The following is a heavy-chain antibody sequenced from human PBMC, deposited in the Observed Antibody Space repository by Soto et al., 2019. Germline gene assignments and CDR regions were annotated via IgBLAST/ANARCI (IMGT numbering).Heavy chain of an antibody. J-gene: IGHJ5*02. CDR2: IILIFGRA. CDR1: GGTFSSYA. V-gene: IGHV1-69*01. D-gene: IGHD3-22*01. CDR3: ARDLVVSSMTEVKGRFDP. Sequence: QVQLVQSGAEVKKPGSSVKVSCKASGGTFSSYAISWVRQAPGQGLEWMGGIILIFGRANYAQKFQGRVTITADESTSADYMELSIMRSEDRAVYYCARDLVVSSMTEVKGRFDPWGQGTLVTVSS.